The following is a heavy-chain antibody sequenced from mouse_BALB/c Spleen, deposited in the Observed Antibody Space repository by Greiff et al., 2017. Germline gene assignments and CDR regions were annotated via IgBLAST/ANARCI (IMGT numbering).Heavy chain of an antibody. D-gene: IGHD4-1*01. V-gene: IGHV5-6*01. J-gene: IGHJ3*01. Sequence: EVQLVESGGDLVKPGGSLKLSCAASGFTFSSYGMSWVRQTPDKRLEWVATISSGGSYTYYPDSVKGRFTISRDNAKNTLYLQMSSLKSEDTAMYYCARHLGANWDGFAYWGQGTLVTVSA. CDR1: GFTFSSYG. CDR3: ARHLGANWDGFAY. CDR2: ISSGGSYT.